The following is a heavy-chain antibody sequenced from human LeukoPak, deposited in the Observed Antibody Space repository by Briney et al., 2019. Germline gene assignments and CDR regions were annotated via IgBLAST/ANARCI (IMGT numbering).Heavy chain of an antibody. V-gene: IGHV3-23*01. CDR3: AKRDNSGWYSLDY. D-gene: IGHD6-19*01. CDR2: ISVGGTGT. Sequence: GGSLRLSCAASGFTFSSYAMSWVRQAPGKGLEWVSSISVGGTGTYYADSVKGRFTISGDNSKHTLSLQMNSLRADDTAVYYCAKRDNSGWYSLDYWGQGALVTVSS. CDR1: GFTFSSYA. J-gene: IGHJ4*02.